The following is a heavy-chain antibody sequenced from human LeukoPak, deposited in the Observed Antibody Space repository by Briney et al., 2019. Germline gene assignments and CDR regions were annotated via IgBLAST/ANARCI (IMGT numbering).Heavy chain of an antibody. V-gene: IGHV1-18*01. CDR1: GYTFSNFG. CDR2: ISGNNDNP. CDR3: ARDGTSTDDY. Sequence: ASVKVSCKASGYTFSNFGINWVRQAPGQGLEWMGWISGNNDNPNYGQKFQGRFTVATDSSTNTAYMELRDLRFDDTAVYYCARDGTSTDDYWGQGTLVTVSS. D-gene: IGHD2-2*01. J-gene: IGHJ4*02.